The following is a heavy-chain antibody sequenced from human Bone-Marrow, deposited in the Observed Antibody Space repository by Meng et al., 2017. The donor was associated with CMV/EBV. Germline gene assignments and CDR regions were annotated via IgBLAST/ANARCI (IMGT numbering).Heavy chain of an antibody. CDR2: IYYSGST. D-gene: IGHD3-10*01. Sequence: IRSGDYYWSWISQHPGKGLGWIGYIYYSGSTCYNPSLKSRVTISVDTSKNQFSLKLSSVTAADTAVYYCARFGVTMVRGVIKGPFDPWGQGTLVTVSS. V-gene: IGHV4-31*02. CDR3: ARFGVTMVRGVIKGPFDP. CDR1: IRSGDYY. J-gene: IGHJ5*02.